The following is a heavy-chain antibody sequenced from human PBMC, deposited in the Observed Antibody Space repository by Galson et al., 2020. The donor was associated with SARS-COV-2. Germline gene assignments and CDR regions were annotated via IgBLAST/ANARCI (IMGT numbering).Heavy chain of an antibody. CDR1: GGSISSYY. D-gene: IGHD3-22*01. CDR2: IYYSGST. J-gene: IGHJ3*02. Sequence: SETLSLTCTVSGGSISSYYWSWIRQPPGKGLEWIGYIYYSGSTNYNPSLKSRVTISVDTSKNQFSLKLSSVTAADTAVYYCARFRPEYYSSGYYYVDAAFDIWGQGTMVTVSS. CDR3: ARFRPEYYSSGYYYVDAAFDI. V-gene: IGHV4-59*08.